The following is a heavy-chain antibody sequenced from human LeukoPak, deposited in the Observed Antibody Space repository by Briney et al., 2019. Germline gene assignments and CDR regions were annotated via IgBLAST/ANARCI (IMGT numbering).Heavy chain of an antibody. CDR1: GYTFTSYA. V-gene: IGHV1-69*13. J-gene: IGHJ4*02. CDR2: IIPIFGTA. CDR3: ARGNKQYYDFWSGYIGGYYFDY. D-gene: IGHD3-3*01. Sequence: ASVKVSCKASGYTFTSYAMNWVRQAPGQGLEWMGGIIPIFGTANYAQKFQGRVTITADESTSTAYMELSSLRSEDTAVYYCARGNKQYYDFWSGYIGGYYFDYWGQGTLVTVSS.